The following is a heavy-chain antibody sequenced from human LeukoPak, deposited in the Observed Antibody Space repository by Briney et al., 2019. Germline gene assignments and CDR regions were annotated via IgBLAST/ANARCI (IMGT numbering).Heavy chain of an antibody. V-gene: IGHV1-2*02. CDR3: ARRYYDSSGYFWPDAFDI. D-gene: IGHD3-22*01. CDR2: INPNSGGT. J-gene: IGHJ3*02. Sequence: GASVKVSCKASGYTFTGYYMHWVRQAPGQGLEWMGWINPNSGGTNYAQKFQGRVTMTRDTSISTAYMELSRLRSDDTAVYYCARRYYDSSGYFWPDAFDIWGQGTMVTVSS. CDR1: GYTFTGYY.